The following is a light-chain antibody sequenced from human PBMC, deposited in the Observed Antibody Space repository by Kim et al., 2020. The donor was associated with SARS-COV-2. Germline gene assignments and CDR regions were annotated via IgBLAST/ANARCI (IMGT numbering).Light chain of an antibody. CDR3: GSHTVSRSWV. CDR1: SSDIGDTNY. Sequence: GQSITISCTGTSSDIGDTNYVSWYQQHPGKAPKLIIYDVTMRPSGASNRFSGSKSANTASLTISGLQADDEADYYCGSHTVSRSWVFGGGTQLTVL. J-gene: IGLJ3*02. V-gene: IGLV2-14*03. CDR2: DVT.